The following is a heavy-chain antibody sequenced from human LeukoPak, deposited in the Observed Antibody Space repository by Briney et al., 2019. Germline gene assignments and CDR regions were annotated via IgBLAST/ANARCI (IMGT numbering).Heavy chain of an antibody. CDR3: AKDRYGDLGNPFDY. J-gene: IGHJ4*02. Sequence: PGGSLRLSCAVSGFTFSSFAMSWVRQAPGKGLEWVSLISGSGGSTYHADSVKGRFTISRDNWKNTMYLQMNSLRAEHTAIYYCAKDRYGDLGNPFDYWGQGTLVPVPS. D-gene: IGHD4-17*01. V-gene: IGHV3-23*01. CDR2: ISGSGGST. CDR1: GFTFSSFA.